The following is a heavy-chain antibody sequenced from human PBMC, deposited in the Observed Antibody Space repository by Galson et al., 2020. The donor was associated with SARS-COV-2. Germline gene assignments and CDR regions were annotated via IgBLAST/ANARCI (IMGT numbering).Heavy chain of an antibody. CDR3: TRLVVILGASSLDY. CDR1: GFTFGDYA. CDR2: IRNKAYGGTA. Sequence: GSLRLSCAASGFTFGDYALSWFRQAPGKGLEWVGFIRNKAYGGTAEYAASVKGRFSISRDDSKNIAFLQVNSLKTEDTAVYYCTRLVVILGASSLDYWGQGTLVTVSS. D-gene: IGHD1-26*01. J-gene: IGHJ4*02. V-gene: IGHV3-49*03.